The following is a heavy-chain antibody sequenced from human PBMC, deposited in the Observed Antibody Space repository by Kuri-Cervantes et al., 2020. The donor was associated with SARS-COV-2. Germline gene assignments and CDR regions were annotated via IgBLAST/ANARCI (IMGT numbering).Heavy chain of an antibody. J-gene: IGHJ4*02. D-gene: IGHD1-26*01. V-gene: IGHV3-30-3*01. CDR3: ARAWGGSYLVGFDY. Sequence: GGSLRLSCTASGFTFGDYALHWVRQAPGKGLEWVAVISYDGSNKYYADSVKGRFTISRDNSKNTLYLQMNSLRAEDTAVYYCARAWGGSYLVGFDYWGQGTLVTVSS. CDR2: ISYDGSNK. CDR1: GFTFGDYA.